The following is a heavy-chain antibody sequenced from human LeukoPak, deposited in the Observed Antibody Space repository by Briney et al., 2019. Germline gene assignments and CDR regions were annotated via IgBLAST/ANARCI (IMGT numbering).Heavy chain of an antibody. CDR2: IWYGGSNK. J-gene: IGHJ6*02. Sequence: PGGSLRLSCTASGVTFSSYGMHWVRQAPGKGLEWVAVIWYGGSNKYYADSVKGRFTISRDNSKNTLYLQMNSLRAEDTAVYYCARDLASGLYGMDVWGQGTTVTVSS. V-gene: IGHV3-33*01. D-gene: IGHD3/OR15-3a*01. CDR1: GVTFSSYG. CDR3: ARDLASGLYGMDV.